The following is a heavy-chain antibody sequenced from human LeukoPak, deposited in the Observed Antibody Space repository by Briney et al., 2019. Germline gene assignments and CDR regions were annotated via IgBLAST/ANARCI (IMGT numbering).Heavy chain of an antibody. J-gene: IGHJ4*02. CDR2: ISPQSGGP. Sequence: GASVKVSCQASGYTFTGYYMHWVRQAPGQGLEWMGSISPQSGGPFLAQDFQGRVTMTRDISMNTVYMELSSLRSDDTAIYYCARDVRAGSVKIDYWGQGTGVTVSS. D-gene: IGHD1-26*01. V-gene: IGHV1-2*02. CDR3: ARDVRAGSVKIDY. CDR1: GYTFTGYY.